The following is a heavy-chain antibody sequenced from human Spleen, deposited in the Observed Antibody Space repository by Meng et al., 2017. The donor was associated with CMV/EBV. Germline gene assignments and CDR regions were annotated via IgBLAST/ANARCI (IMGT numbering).Heavy chain of an antibody. CDR1: GFTVTSKY. J-gene: IGHJ6*02. D-gene: IGHD3-22*01. CDR2: IFSDGTV. Sequence: GESLKISCAISGFTVTSKYMSWVRQAPGKVPERVSSIFSDGTVYNADSVGGRFTVSRDISKNTLFLHMNSLRADDTAIYYCARDRLSLITMIVTGLDVWGQGTPVTVSS. CDR3: ARDRLSLITMIVTGLDV. V-gene: IGHV3-66*02.